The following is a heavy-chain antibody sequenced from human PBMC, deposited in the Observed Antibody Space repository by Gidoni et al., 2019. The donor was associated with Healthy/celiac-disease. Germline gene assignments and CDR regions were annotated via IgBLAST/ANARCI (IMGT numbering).Heavy chain of an antibody. Sequence: QVQLQESGPGLVKPSETLSLTCTVSGGSISSYYWSWILQPPGTGLEWIGYIYYSGSTNYNPSLKSRVTISVDTSQNQFSLKLSSVTAADTAVYYCARDTTAAAGMDYYYYYMDVWGKGTTVTVSS. J-gene: IGHJ6*03. V-gene: IGHV4-59*01. CDR2: IYYSGST. D-gene: IGHD6-13*01. CDR3: ARDTTAAAGMDYYYYYMDV. CDR1: GGSISSYY.